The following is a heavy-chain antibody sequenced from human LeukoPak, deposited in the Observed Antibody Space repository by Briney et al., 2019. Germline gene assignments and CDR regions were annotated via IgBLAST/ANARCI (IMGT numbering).Heavy chain of an antibody. J-gene: IGHJ4*02. Sequence: KTGESLKISCKGSGYSFTSYWIGWVRQMPGKGLEWMGIIYPGDSDTRYSPSFQGQVTISADKSISTAYLQWSSLKASDTAMYYCARSGIGGFDCAAAGFNEHFDYWGQGTLVTVSS. CDR3: ARSGIGGFDCAAAGFNEHFDY. D-gene: IGHD6-13*01. CDR2: IYPGDSDT. CDR1: GYSFTSYW. V-gene: IGHV5-51*01.